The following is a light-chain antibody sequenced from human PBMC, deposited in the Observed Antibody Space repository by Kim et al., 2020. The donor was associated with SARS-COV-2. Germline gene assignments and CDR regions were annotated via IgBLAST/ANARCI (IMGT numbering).Light chain of an antibody. CDR3: QVWDSSSDHRV. CDR1: NIGSKG. Sequence: QGKTARITFGGNNIGSKGVHWYQQKPGQVPVVFIYDDSDRASGIPERFSGSNSGNTATLTISRVEAGDEADYYCQVWDSSSDHRVFGGGTKLTVL. V-gene: IGLV3-21*03. J-gene: IGLJ3*02. CDR2: DDS.